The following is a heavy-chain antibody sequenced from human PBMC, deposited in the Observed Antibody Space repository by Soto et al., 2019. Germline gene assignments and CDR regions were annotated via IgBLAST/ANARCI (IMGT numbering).Heavy chain of an antibody. D-gene: IGHD3-16*01. CDR3: ARSQFDYVWATSGYFDS. CDR1: GYSFSTHC. Sequence: GASLKISGKGSGYSFSTHCVGWVLQTPWKGLEWMGIIYPGDSDARYSPSFKGQVTISVDESITTAFLQWSSLKASDTAMYYCARSQFDYVWATSGYFDSWGQGNLVTVSS. CDR2: IYPGDSDA. J-gene: IGHJ4*02. V-gene: IGHV5-51*01.